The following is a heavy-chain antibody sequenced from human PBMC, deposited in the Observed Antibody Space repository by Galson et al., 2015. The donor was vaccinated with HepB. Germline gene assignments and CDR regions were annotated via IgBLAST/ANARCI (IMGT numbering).Heavy chain of an antibody. CDR2: FDRQHVKT. Sequence: SVKVSCKVSGYIFSDLSIYWVRQARGNGLEWMGTFDRQHVKTISPQDLQGRVTMSEDPFVGTAYMELSSLKSEDTAVYYCARVGYGGNSAEYLQHWGQGTLITVSS. CDR1: GYIFSDLS. D-gene: IGHD4-23*01. CDR3: ARVGYGGNSAEYLQH. V-gene: IGHV1-24*01. J-gene: IGHJ1*01.